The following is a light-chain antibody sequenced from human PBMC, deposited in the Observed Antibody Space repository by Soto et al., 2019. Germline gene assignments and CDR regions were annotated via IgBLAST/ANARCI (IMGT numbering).Light chain of an antibody. J-gene: IGKJ1*01. CDR1: QKISSY. CDR3: QQSYSTPRT. CDR2: SAS. Sequence: DIQMTQSPSSLSASVGDRVTITCRTSQKISSYLNWYQQKQGKAPELLIYSASSLHSGVPSRFSGSGSGTDFTLTISSLQPEDFATYYCQQSYSTPRTFGQGTRVEI. V-gene: IGKV1-39*01.